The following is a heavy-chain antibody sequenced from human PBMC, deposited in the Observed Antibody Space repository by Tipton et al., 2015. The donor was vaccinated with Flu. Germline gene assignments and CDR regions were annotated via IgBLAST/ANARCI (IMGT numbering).Heavy chain of an antibody. CDR1: GGSISSGSYY. J-gene: IGHJ4*02. CDR3: ARARYSYGALQFDY. CDR2: IYTSGST. V-gene: IGHV4-61*02. D-gene: IGHD5-18*01. Sequence: LRLSCTVSGGSISSGSYYWSWIRQPAGKGLEWIGRIYTSGSTNYNPSLKSRVTISVDTSKNQFSLKLSSVTAADTAVYYCARARYSYGALQFDYWAPGTLVPVSS.